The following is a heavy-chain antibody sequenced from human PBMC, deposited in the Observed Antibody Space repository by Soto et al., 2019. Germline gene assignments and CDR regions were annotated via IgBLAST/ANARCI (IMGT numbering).Heavy chain of an antibody. Sequence: PSETLSLTCTVSGGSISSGDYFCNWIRQHPGKGLEWVGNIDYSGSTYYNPSLESRITISVDTSKNQFSLKLSSVTAADTAVYYCASSLRYCTGGSCYFPFDFWGQGTLVTVSS. CDR3: ASSLRYCTGGSCYFPFDF. V-gene: IGHV4-31*02. CDR1: GGSISSGDYF. D-gene: IGHD2-15*01. CDR2: IDYSGST. J-gene: IGHJ4*02.